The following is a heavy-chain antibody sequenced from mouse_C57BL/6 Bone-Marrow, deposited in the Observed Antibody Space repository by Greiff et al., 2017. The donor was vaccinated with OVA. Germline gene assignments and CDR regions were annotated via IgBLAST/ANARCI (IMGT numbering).Heavy chain of an antibody. CDR3: TRVYDGYPYWYFDV. V-gene: IGHV5-9-1*02. CDR1: GFTFSSYA. Sequence: DVHLVESGEGLVKPGGSLKLSCAASGFTFSSYAMSWVRQTPEKRLEWVAYISSGGDYIYYADTVKGRFTISRDNARNTLYLQMSSLKSEDTAMYYCTRVYDGYPYWYFDVWGTGTTVTVSS. CDR2: ISSGGDYI. J-gene: IGHJ1*03. D-gene: IGHD2-3*01.